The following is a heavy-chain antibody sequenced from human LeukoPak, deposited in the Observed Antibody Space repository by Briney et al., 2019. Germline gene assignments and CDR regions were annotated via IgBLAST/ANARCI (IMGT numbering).Heavy chain of an antibody. CDR2: IYYNGRT. J-gene: IGHJ4*02. D-gene: IGHD1-14*01. Sequence: SETLSLTCTVSGGPISSSSYYWGWIRQPPGKGLEWIGSIYYNGRTYYNPSLKSRVNISPDTSKNQFSLKLSSVTAADTAVYYCARARRDVAEAMDWGQGTLVTVSS. V-gene: IGHV4-39*07. CDR3: ARARRDVAEAMD. CDR1: GGPISSSSYY.